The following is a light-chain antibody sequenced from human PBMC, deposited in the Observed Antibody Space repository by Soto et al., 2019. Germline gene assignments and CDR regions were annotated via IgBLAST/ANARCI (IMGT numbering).Light chain of an antibody. Sequence: EIVLTQSPGTLSLSPGARATLSCRASQSVSGSFLAWYQQKPGHAPRLLIYGASTRATSIPDRFTGSGSVTDCTLTINRLEPEYFAGYYGQQYVTSPWTFGQGTMVEI. J-gene: IGKJ1*01. V-gene: IGKV3-20*01. CDR2: GAS. CDR3: QQYVTSPWT. CDR1: QSVSGSF.